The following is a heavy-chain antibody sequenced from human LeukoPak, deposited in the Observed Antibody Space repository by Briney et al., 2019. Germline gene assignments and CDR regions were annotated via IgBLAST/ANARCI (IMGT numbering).Heavy chain of an antibody. Sequence: GGTLRLSCGASGFTFSTYAMNWVRQAPGKGLEWVSVISVSGLSTYYGDSVKGRFTISRDNAKNSLYLQMNSLRAEDTAVYYCARDQGGVGYWGQGTLVTVSS. CDR2: ISVSGLST. V-gene: IGHV3-23*01. CDR1: GFTFSTYA. CDR3: ARDQGGVGY. D-gene: IGHD3-16*01. J-gene: IGHJ4*02.